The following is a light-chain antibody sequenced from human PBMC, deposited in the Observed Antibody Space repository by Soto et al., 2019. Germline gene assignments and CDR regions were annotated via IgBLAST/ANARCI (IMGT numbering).Light chain of an antibody. CDR2: GAF. V-gene: IGKV3-15*01. CDR3: QQYNDWPLT. CDR1: QSVSSN. J-gene: IGKJ1*01. Sequence: EIVMTQSPVTLSVSPGERVTLSCRASQSVSSNLAWYQQKPGQAPSLLIYGAFTRATGIPARFSGTGSGTEFTLTISSLQSEDFALYYCQQYNDWPLTFGQGTKVE.